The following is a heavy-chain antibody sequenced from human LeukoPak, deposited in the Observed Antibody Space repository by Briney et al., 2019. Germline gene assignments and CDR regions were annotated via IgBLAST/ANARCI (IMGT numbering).Heavy chain of an antibody. D-gene: IGHD3-10*01. V-gene: IGHV1-46*01. Sequence: GASVKVSCKASGYTFTSYYMHWVRQAPGQGLEWMGIINPSGGSTSYAQKFQGRVTMTRDTSASTAYMELSSLRSEDMAVYYCARGQYYYASGSSFLKRGVSAFDIWGQGTMVTVSP. CDR2: INPSGGST. CDR1: GYTFTSYY. J-gene: IGHJ3*02. CDR3: ARGQYYYASGSSFLKRGVSAFDI.